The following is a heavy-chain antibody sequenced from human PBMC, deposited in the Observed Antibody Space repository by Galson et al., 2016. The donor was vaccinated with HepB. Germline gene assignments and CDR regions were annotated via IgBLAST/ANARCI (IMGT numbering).Heavy chain of an antibody. J-gene: IGHJ3*02. CDR2: INHSGTT. CDR3: ARINRVRTFDI. V-gene: IGHV4-34*01. CDR1: GGPVIDYS. D-gene: IGHD1-14*01. Sequence: SETLSLTCGVYGGPVIDYSWNWIRQPPGKGLEWIGEINHSGTTKSNPSLKSRVTISVDTSKSQFSLKLNSVTAADTAIYYRARINRVRTFDIWGQGTLVTVSS.